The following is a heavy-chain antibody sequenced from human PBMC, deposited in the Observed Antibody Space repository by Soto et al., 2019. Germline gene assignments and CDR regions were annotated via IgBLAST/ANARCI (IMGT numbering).Heavy chain of an antibody. V-gene: IGHV3-74*01. CDR1: GFTFSSYW. CDR3: ARAGYGHYGMDV. D-gene: IGHD5-18*01. J-gene: IGHJ6*02. CDR2: VNGDGGTT. Sequence: GGSLRLSCAASGFTFSSYWMHWVRQAPGKGLVWVSRVNGDGGTTSYADSVNGRFTISRDNAKNTLYLQMNSLRAEDTAVYYCARAGYGHYGMDVWGQGTTVTVSS.